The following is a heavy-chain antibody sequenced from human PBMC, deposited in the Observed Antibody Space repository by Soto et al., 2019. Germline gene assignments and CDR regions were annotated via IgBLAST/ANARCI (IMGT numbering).Heavy chain of an antibody. CDR3: ARGTLYSYGFDY. D-gene: IGHD5-18*01. CDR1: GGSISSYY. Sequence: SETLSLTCTVSGGSISSYYWSWIRQPPGKGLEWIGYIYYSGSTNYNPSLKSRVTISVDTSKNQFSLKLSSVTAADTAVYYCARGTLYSYGFDYWGQGTLVTVSS. J-gene: IGHJ4*02. V-gene: IGHV4-59*01. CDR2: IYYSGST.